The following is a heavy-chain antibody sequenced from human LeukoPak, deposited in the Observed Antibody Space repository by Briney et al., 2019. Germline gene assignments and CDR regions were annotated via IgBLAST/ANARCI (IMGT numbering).Heavy chain of an antibody. V-gene: IGHV1-58*02. J-gene: IGHJ4*02. CDR1: GFTFTSSA. CDR2: IVVGSGNT. D-gene: IGHD3-22*01. CDR3: AARYYYDSSGYYY. Sequence: ASVKVSCKASGFTFTSSAMQWVRQARGQRLEWIGRIVVGSGNTNYAQKFQERVTITRDMSTSTAYMELSSLRSEDTAVYYCAARYYYDSSGYYYWGQGTLVTVSS.